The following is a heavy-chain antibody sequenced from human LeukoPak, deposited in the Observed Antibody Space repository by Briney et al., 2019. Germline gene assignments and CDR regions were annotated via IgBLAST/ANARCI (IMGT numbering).Heavy chain of an antibody. V-gene: IGHV5-10-1*01. D-gene: IGHD3-10*01. CDR3: ARYYYGSRGGYYYYGMDV. Sequence: GEALKISCKGSGYSFTSYWISWVRQMPGKGLEGMGRIDPSDSYTNYSPSFPGHVTISADKSISTAYLQWGSLKASDTAMYYCARYYYGSRGGYYYYGMDVWGQGTTVTVSS. CDR1: GYSFTSYW. J-gene: IGHJ6*02. CDR2: IDPSDSYT.